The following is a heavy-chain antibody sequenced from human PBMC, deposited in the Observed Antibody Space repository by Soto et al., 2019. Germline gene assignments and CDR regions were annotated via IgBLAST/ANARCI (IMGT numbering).Heavy chain of an antibody. CDR1: GFSLNTRGVG. D-gene: IGHD6-6*01. V-gene: IGHV2-5*02. CDR2: IYWDDDK. Sequence: QITLKESGPTLVKPTQTLTLTCTFSGFSLNTRGVGVGWIRQPPGKALEWLALIYWDDDKRYSPSLNNRLTITKDTSKNQVVLTMTNMEAADTATYYCAHRWNSSHFGYWGQGTLVTVSS. J-gene: IGHJ4*02. CDR3: AHRWNSSHFGY.